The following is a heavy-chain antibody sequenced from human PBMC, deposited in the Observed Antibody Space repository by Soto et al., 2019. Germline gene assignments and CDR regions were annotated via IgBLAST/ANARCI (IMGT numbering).Heavy chain of an antibody. J-gene: IGHJ4*02. V-gene: IGHV4-61*01. CDR1: GDSVSSGSYY. CDR3: ASFPTDNWPLDY. D-gene: IGHD1-1*01. CDR2: IYYSGNT. Sequence: PSETLSLTCTVSGDSVSSGSYYWSWIRQPPGKGLEWIGYIYYSGNTNYNPSLKSRVTISVATSKSQFSLKLNSVTAADTALYYCASFPTDNWPLDYWGQGILVTVSS.